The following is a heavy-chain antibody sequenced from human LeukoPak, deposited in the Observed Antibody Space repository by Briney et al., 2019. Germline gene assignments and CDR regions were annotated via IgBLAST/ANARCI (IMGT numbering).Heavy chain of an antibody. CDR3: AREGCSGGSCYPYLFDY. Sequence: SETLSLTCTVSGRSVSSGSYYWSWIRQPPGKGLEWIGYIYYSGSTNYNPSLKSRVTISVDTSKNQFSLKLSSVTAADTAVYYCAREGCSGGSCYPYLFDYWGQGTLVTVSS. J-gene: IGHJ4*02. D-gene: IGHD2-15*01. V-gene: IGHV4-61*01. CDR1: GRSVSSGSYY. CDR2: IYYSGST.